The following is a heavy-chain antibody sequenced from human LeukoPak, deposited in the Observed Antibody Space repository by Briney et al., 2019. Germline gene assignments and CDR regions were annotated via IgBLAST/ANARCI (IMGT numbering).Heavy chain of an antibody. D-gene: IGHD4-17*01. CDR3: ARLDYGDPPTTDYYYYGMDV. V-gene: IGHV1-69*13. CDR2: IIPIFGTA. Sequence: SVKVSCKASGYTFTSYGISWVRQAPGQGLEWMGGIIPIFGTANYAQKFQGRVTITADESTSTAYMELSSLRSEDTAVYYCARLDYGDPPTTDYYYYGMDVWGQGTTVTVSS. CDR1: GYTFTSYG. J-gene: IGHJ6*02.